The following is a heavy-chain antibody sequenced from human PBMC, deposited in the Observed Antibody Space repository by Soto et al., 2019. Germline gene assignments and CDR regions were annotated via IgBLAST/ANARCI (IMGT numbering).Heavy chain of an antibody. D-gene: IGHD3-10*01. CDR2: IYYSGST. Sequence: KSSETLSLTCTVSGGSVSSGSYYLRWIRQPPGKGLEWVGYIYYSGSTNYNPSLKSRVTISVDTSKNQFSLKLSSVTAADTAVYYCARAHTRYYYGSGSYFYYYGMDVWGKGTTVTVSS. J-gene: IGHJ6*04. V-gene: IGHV4-61*01. CDR3: ARAHTRYYYGSGSYFYYYGMDV. CDR1: GGSVSSGSYY.